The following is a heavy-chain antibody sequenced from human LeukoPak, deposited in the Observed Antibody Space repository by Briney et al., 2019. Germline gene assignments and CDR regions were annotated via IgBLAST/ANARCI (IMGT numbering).Heavy chain of an antibody. J-gene: IGHJ3*02. CDR1: GYTFTGYY. Sequence: GASVNVSCKASGYTFTGYYMHWVRQAPGQGLEWMGWINPNSGGTNYAQKFQGRVTMTRDTSISTAYMELSRLRSDDTAVYYCARDDCSSTSCYPGRDGADAFDIWGQGTMVTVSS. D-gene: IGHD2-2*01. CDR2: INPNSGGT. CDR3: ARDDCSSTSCYPGRDGADAFDI. V-gene: IGHV1-2*02.